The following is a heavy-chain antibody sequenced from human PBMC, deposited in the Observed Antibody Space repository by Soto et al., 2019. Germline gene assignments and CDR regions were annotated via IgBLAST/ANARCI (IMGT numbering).Heavy chain of an antibody. V-gene: IGHV3-33*01. CDR1: GFTFSSYG. D-gene: IGHD1-26*01. CDR2: IWYDGSNK. Sequence: QVQLVESGGGVVQPGRSLRLSCAASGFTFSSYGMHWVRQAPGKGLEWVAVIWYDGSNKYYADSVKGRFTISRDNSKNTLYLQMNSLRAEDTAVYYCARGLLGATQIGVGRAIFDYWGQGTLVTVSS. CDR3: ARGLLGATQIGVGRAIFDY. J-gene: IGHJ4*02.